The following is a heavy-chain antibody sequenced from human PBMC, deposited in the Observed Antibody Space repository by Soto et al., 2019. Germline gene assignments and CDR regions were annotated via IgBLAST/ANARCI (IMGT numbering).Heavy chain of an antibody. V-gene: IGHV4-39*01. J-gene: IGHJ6*03. CDR2: VYYTGGT. CDR3: ARGPRRSQVGQYYYYMDV. CDR1: GGSLSSRSNY. Sequence: SETLSLTYTVSGGSLSSRSNYWGWVRRPPGKGLEWIGSVYYTGGTNYNPSLKSRVAISVDTSKNQFSLKLSSVTAADTAVYYCARGPRRSQVGQYYYYMDVWGKGTTVTVS. D-gene: IGHD1-26*01.